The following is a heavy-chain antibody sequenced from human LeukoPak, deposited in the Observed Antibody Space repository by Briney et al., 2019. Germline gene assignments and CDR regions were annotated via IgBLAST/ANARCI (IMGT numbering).Heavy chain of an antibody. CDR1: GGSLSNYH. J-gene: IGHJ4*02. V-gene: IGHV4-4*07. D-gene: IGHD6-19*01. CDR2: IHTSGST. CDR3: ARRDISSGWSFDY. Sequence: SETLSLTCTVPGGSLSNYHWSWIRQPAGKGLEWIGQIHTSGSTNYNPPLKSRVTMSIDTPENQLSLTIRSVTAADTAVYYCARRDISSGWSFDYWGQGTLVTVSS.